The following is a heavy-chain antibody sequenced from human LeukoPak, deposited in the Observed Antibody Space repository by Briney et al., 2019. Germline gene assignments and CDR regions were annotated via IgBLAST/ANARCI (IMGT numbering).Heavy chain of an antibody. J-gene: IGHJ4*02. V-gene: IGHV3-53*01. CDR2: IYSGGST. Sequence: GGSLRLSCAASGFTVSSNYMSWVRRAPGKGLEWVSVIYSGGSTYYADSVKGRFTISRDNSENTLCLQMNSLRAEDTAVYYCARDRLEYYRGYYFDYWGQGTLVTVSS. CDR1: GFTVSSNY. CDR3: ARDRLEYYRGYYFDY. D-gene: IGHD3-10*01.